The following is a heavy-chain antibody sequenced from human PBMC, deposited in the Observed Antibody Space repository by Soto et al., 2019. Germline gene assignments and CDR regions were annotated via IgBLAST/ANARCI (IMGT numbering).Heavy chain of an antibody. J-gene: IGHJ4*02. CDR2: IYWDDDE. CDR1: GFSLSTTGVG. D-gene: IGHD1-26*01. Sequence: QITLKESGPTLVKPTQTLTLTCTFSGFSLSTTGVGVGWIRQPPGKALEWLALIYWDDDERYSPSLKSRLTITKDTSKYQVVVTMTNMDPADTAPYTFAHRRVAIRGVEHFDYWGQGTLVTVFS. CDR3: AHRRVAIRGVEHFDY. V-gene: IGHV2-5*02.